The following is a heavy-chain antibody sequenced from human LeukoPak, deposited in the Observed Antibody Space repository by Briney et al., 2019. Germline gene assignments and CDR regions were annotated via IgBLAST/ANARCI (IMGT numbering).Heavy chain of an antibody. V-gene: IGHV4-61*02. CDR3: ARDSGSYYGVDY. D-gene: IGHD1-26*01. CDR1: GGPISSGSYY. J-gene: IGHJ4*02. CDR2: IYTSGST. Sequence: PSETLSLTCTVSGGPISSGSYYWSWIRQPAGKGLEWIGRIYTSGSTNYNPSLKSRVTISVDTSKNQFSLKLSSVTAADTAVYYCARDSGSYYGVDYWGQGTLVTVSS.